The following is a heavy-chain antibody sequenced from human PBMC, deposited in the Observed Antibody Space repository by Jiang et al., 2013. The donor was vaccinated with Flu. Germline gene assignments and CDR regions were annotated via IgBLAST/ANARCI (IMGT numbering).Heavy chain of an antibody. CDR1: GGSIISHY. D-gene: IGHD3-10*01. Sequence: GPGLVKPSETLSLTCTVSGGSIISHYWSWIRQPPGKGLEWIGNIYYSGSTNYNPSLKSRVTISVDTSKNQFSLNLTSVTAADTAVYYCARNYYYGSGVTLSALHYYGMDVWGQGTTVTVSS. CDR2: IYYSGST. V-gene: IGHV4-59*11. J-gene: IGHJ6*01. CDR3: ARNYYYGSGVTLSALHYYGMDV.